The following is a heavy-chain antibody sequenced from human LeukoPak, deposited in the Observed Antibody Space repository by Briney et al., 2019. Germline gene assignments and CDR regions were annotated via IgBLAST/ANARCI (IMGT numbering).Heavy chain of an antibody. J-gene: IGHJ6*03. V-gene: IGHV1-69*06. CDR3: ARAVAGTGYYYYMDV. Sequence: ASVKVSCKASGGTFSSYAISWVRQAPGQGLEWMGGIIPIFGTANYAQKFQGRVTITADKSTSTAYMELSSLRSEDTAVYYCARAVAGTGYYYYMDVWGKGTTVTVSS. D-gene: IGHD6-19*01. CDR2: IIPIFGTA. CDR1: GGTFSSYA.